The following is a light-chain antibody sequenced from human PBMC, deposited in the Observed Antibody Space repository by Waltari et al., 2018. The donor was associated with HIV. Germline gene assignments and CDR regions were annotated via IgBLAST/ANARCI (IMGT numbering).Light chain of an antibody. CDR3: QQSYSTPPIT. V-gene: IGKV1-39*01. CDR2: FAS. CDR1: QSIVNF. J-gene: IGKJ5*01. Sequence: CRANQSIVNFLSWYQQTPGRAPKLLISFASILESGVPSRFTGSGSGTDFALTISSLQPEDYATYYCQQSYSTPPITFGQGTRLEIK.